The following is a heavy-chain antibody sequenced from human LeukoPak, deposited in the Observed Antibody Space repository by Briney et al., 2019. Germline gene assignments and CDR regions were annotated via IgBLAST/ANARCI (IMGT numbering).Heavy chain of an antibody. Sequence: PGGSLRLSCAASGLTFSSYGMHWVRQAPGKGLEWVAVIWYDGSNKYYADSVKGRFTISRDNSKNTLYLQMNSLRAEDTAVYYCARDSVIVGAQFDYWGQGTLVTVSS. CDR2: IWYDGSNK. CDR3: ARDSVIVGAQFDY. CDR1: GLTFSSYG. V-gene: IGHV3-33*01. J-gene: IGHJ4*02. D-gene: IGHD1-26*01.